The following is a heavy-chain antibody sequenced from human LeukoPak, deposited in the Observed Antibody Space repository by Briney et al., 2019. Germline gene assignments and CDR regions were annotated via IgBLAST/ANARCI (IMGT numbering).Heavy chain of an antibody. CDR2: ISSTSETI. CDR3: ARDRVGGSFDF. D-gene: IGHD6-19*01. V-gene: IGHV3-48*01. J-gene: IGHJ4*02. CDR1: GFAFSSYA. Sequence: GGSLRLPCAASGFAFSSYAMNWVRQAPGKGLEWVSFISSTSETIYCADSMKGRFTISRDNAENSLYLQMSSLRADDTAVYYCARDRVGGSFDFWGQGTLVTVSS.